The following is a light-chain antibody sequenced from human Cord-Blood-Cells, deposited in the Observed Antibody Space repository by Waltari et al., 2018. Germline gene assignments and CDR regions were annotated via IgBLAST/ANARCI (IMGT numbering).Light chain of an antibody. J-gene: IGLJ3*02. CDR1: ALPKQY. CDR2: KDS. V-gene: IGLV3-25*03. CDR3: QSADSSGTYWV. Sequence: SYELTQPPSVSVSPGQTARITCAGDALPKQYAYWYQQKPGQAPVFVIYKDSERPSGIPERFSGSSSGTTVTLTISGVQAEDEADYYCQSADSSGTYWVFGGGTKLTVL.